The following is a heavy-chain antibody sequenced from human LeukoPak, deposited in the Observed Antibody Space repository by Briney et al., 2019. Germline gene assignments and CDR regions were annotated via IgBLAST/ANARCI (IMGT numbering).Heavy chain of an antibody. CDR2: ISAYNGNT. D-gene: IGHD2-2*01. CDR3: ARGIVVVPAANDAFDI. Sequence: ASVKVSCKASGYTFTSYGISWVRQAPGQGLEWMGWISAYNGNTNYAQKLQGRVTMTTDTSTSTAYMELRSLRSDDTAVYYCARGIVVVPAANDAFDIWGQGTMVTVSS. CDR1: GYTFTSYG. J-gene: IGHJ3*02. V-gene: IGHV1-18*01.